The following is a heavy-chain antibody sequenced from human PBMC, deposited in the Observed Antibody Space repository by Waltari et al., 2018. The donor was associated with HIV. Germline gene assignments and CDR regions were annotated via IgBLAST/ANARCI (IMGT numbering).Heavy chain of an antibody. V-gene: IGHV4-61*02. D-gene: IGHD3-3*01. J-gene: IGHJ4*02. CDR3: AREEVTIFGVVIIRY. Sequence: QVQLQESGPGLVKPSQTLSLTCTVSGGSISSGSYYWSWIRQPAGKGLEWIGRIYTSGSTNYNPSLKSRVTISVDTSKNQFSLKLSSVTAADTAVYYCAREEVTIFGVVIIRYWGQGTLVTVSS. CDR1: GGSISSGSYY. CDR2: IYTSGST.